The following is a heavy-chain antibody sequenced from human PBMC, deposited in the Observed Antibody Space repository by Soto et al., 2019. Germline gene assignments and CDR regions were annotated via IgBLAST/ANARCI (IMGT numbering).Heavy chain of an antibody. J-gene: IGHJ4*02. D-gene: IGHD3-10*01. Sequence: PSAALSLTFAFSGASITGDGYYWSWILQHPGKGLEWIGHIYYSGGTYYNLSFGSRLSISVDTSKNQFSLKLTSVTAADTAVYYCARTVGSGSPDFDYWGQGTLVTVSS. CDR1: GASITGDGYY. V-gene: IGHV4-31*11. CDR2: IYYSGGT. CDR3: ARTVGSGSPDFDY.